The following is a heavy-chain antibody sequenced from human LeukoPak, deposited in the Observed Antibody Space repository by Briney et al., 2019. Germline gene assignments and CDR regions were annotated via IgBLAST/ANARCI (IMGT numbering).Heavy chain of an antibody. CDR3: ARLLYGGFGYSFGYDAFDI. CDR2: IYYSGST. J-gene: IGHJ3*02. D-gene: IGHD5-18*01. V-gene: IGHV4-59*01. Sequence: SETLSLTCTVSGGSISSYYWSWIRQPPGKGLEWIGYIYYSGSTNYNPSLKSRVTISVDTSKNQFSLKLSSVTAADTAVYYCARLLYGGFGYSFGYDAFDIWGQGTMVTVSS. CDR1: GGSISSYY.